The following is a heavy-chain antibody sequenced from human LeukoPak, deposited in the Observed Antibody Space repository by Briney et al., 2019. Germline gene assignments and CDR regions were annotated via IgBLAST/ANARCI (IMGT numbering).Heavy chain of an antibody. D-gene: IGHD7-27*01. J-gene: IGHJ4*02. CDR1: GGSISSSSYY. Sequence: SETLSLTCTVSGGSISSSSYYWGWIRQPPGKGLEWIGSIYYSGSTYYNPSLKSRVTISVDTSKNQFSLKLSSVTAADTAVYYCARDGANWGSHFDYWGQGTLVTVSS. CDR2: IYYSGST. V-gene: IGHV4-39*02. CDR3: ARDGANWGSHFDY.